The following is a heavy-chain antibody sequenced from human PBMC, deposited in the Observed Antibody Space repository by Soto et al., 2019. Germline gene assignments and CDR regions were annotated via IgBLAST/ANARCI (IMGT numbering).Heavy chain of an antibody. CDR3: ARRLTSGTSYATFNV. CDR1: GGSFSGYY. V-gene: IGHV4-34*01. Sequence: PSETLSLTCAVYGGSFSGYYWSWIRQPPGKGLEWIGEINHSGSTNYNPSLKSRVTISVDTSKNQFSLKLSSVTAADTAVYYCARRLTSGTSYATFNVWGQGTMVTVSS. J-gene: IGHJ3*01. D-gene: IGHD1-26*01. CDR2: INHSGST.